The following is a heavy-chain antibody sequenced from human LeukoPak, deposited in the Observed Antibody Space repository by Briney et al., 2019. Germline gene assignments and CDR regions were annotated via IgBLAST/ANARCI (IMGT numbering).Heavy chain of an antibody. V-gene: IGHV4-4*07. CDR3: ASGVASSGHFDY. J-gene: IGHJ4*02. D-gene: IGHD6-19*01. CDR2: IYTSGST. CDR1: GGSISSYY. Sequence: NPSETLSLTCTVSGGSISSYYWSWIRQPAGKGLEWIGRIYTSGSTNYNPSLKSRVTMSVDTSKNQFSLKPSSVTAADTAVYYCASGVASSGHFDYWGLGTLVTVSS.